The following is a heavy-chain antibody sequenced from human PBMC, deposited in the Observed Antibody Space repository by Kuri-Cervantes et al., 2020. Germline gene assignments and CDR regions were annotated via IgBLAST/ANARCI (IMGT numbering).Heavy chain of an antibody. D-gene: IGHD4-23*01. Sequence: ASVKVSCKASGYTFTSYGISWVRQAPEQGLEWMGWISAYNGNTNYAQKLQGRVTMTTDTSTSTAYMELRSLRSDDTAVYYCARDNGYGGNYYYYYYGMDVWGQGTTVTVSS. CDR3: ARDNGYGGNYYYYYYGMDV. CDR1: GYTFTSYG. J-gene: IGHJ6*02. CDR2: ISAYNGNT. V-gene: IGHV1-18*01.